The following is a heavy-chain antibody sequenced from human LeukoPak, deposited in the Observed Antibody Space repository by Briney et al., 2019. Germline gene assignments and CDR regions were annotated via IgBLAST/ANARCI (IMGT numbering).Heavy chain of an antibody. Sequence: SVKVSCKASGGTFSSYAISWVRQAPGQGLEWMGXXXPIFGTANYAQKXQGRVTITADESTSTAYTELSSLRSEDTAVYYCARVLTRGYNTKYYFDYWGQGTLVTVSS. CDR3: ARVLTRGYNTKYYFDY. CDR2: XXPIFGTA. V-gene: IGHV1-69*13. D-gene: IGHD5-24*01. CDR1: GGTFSSYA. J-gene: IGHJ4*02.